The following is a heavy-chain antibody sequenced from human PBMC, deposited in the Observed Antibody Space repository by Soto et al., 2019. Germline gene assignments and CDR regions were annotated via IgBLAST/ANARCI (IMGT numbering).Heavy chain of an antibody. CDR3: ARGQGGRSMDV. CDR2: INHSGST. CDR1: GESFRGYY. J-gene: IGHJ6*02. Sequence: SETLSLTCAVYGESFRGYYCSWIRQPPGKGLEWIGEINHSGSTNYNPSLKSRVTISVDTSKNQFSLKLSSVTAADTAVYYCARGQGGRSMDVWGQGTTVTVSS. D-gene: IGHD2-15*01. V-gene: IGHV4-34*01.